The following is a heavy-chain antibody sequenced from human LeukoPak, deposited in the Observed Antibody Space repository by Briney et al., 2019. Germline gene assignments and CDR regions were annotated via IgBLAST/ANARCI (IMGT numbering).Heavy chain of an antibody. J-gene: IGHJ3*02. CDR1: GGSISSGGYY. Sequence: SETLTLTCTVSGGSISSGGYYWSWIRQHPGKGLEWIGYIYYSGSTYYNPSLKSRVTISVDTSKNQFSLKLSSVTAADTAVYYCARDRDILTGSGGTPFDIWGQGTMVTVSS. CDR3: ARDRDILTGSGGTPFDI. D-gene: IGHD3-9*01. CDR2: IYYSGST. V-gene: IGHV4-31*03.